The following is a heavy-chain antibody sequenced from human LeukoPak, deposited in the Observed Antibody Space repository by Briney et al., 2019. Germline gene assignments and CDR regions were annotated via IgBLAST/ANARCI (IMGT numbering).Heavy chain of an antibody. J-gene: IGHJ5*02. Sequence: PGGSLRLSCAASGFTFSSYGIHWVRQAPGKGLEWVAVISFDGTIRYYADSVKGRFTSSRDNSKNTLYLQMNSLRVEDTAVYYCAREDSGYDFDIWGQGTLVTVSS. V-gene: IGHV3-30*03. CDR1: GFTFSSYG. CDR3: AREDSGYDFDI. D-gene: IGHD5-12*01. CDR2: ISFDGTIR.